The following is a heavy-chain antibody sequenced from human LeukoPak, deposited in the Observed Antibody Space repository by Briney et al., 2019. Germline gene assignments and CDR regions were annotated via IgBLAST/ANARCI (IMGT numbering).Heavy chain of an antibody. V-gene: IGHV3-7*01. D-gene: IGHD6-19*01. Sequence: LGGSLRLSCAASGFTFSSYWMSWVRQAPGKGVELVANIMQDGSEQYYVDSVKGRFTISRDNAKNLLYLQMNSLRAEDTAVYYCARVYLSLAVAGIPANCGQRTLVTLSS. CDR2: IMQDGSEQ. J-gene: IGHJ4*02. CDR3: ARVYLSLAVAGIPAN. CDR1: GFTFSSYW.